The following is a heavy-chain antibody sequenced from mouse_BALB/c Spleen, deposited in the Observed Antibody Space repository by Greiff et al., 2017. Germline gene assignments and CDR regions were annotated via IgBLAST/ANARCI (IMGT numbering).Heavy chain of an antibody. Sequence: EVHLVESGGGLVKPGGSLKLSSAASGFTFSSYAMSWVRQTPEKRLEWVASISSGGSTYYPDSVKGRFTISRDNARNILYLQMSSLRSEDTAMYYCARNYYGSSYWYFDVWGAGTTVTVSS. D-gene: IGHD1-1*01. V-gene: IGHV5-6-5*01. CDR2: ISSGGST. CDR3: ARNYYGSSYWYFDV. J-gene: IGHJ1*01. CDR1: GFTFSSYA.